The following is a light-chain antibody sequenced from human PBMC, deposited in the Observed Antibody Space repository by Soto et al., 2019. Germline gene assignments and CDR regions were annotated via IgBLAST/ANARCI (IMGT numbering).Light chain of an antibody. CDR3: QQRGGWPLT. Sequence: EIVLTQSPATLSLSPGERAALSCRASQGVGRFLAWYQQKPGQAPRLLIYDASNRATGIPARFSGSGSVTDFTLAIDNLEPEDFAVYYCQQRGGWPLTFGGVTKVEIK. J-gene: IGKJ4*01. CDR1: QGVGRF. V-gene: IGKV3-11*01. CDR2: DAS.